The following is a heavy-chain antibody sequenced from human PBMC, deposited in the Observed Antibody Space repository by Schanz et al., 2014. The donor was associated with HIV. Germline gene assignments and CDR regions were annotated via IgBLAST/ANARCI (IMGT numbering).Heavy chain of an antibody. V-gene: IGHV3-23*01. Sequence: EVQLLESGGGLVQPGGSLRLSCAASGFTFNNYAMNWVRQAPGKGLEWVSAISESGGSTYYADSVKGRFTISRDNSKNTLYLQMNTLRTEDTAVYYCAKPEYDSRGNSQSHFDSWGQGTLVTVSS. CDR2: ISESGGST. CDR1: GFTFNNYA. CDR3: AKPEYDSRGNSQSHFDS. D-gene: IGHD3-22*01. J-gene: IGHJ4*02.